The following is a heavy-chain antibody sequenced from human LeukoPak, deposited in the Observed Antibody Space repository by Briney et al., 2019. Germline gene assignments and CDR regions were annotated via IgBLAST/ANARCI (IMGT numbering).Heavy chain of an antibody. V-gene: IGHV1-3*01. Sequence: GASVKVSCKASGYTFTSYAMHWVRQAPGQRLEWMGWINAGNGNTKYSQKFQGRVTITRDTSASTAYMELSSLRSEDTAVYYCAREIGSMVRGVTYYYYYGMDVWGQGTTVTVSS. CDR2: INAGNGNT. D-gene: IGHD3-10*01. CDR3: AREIGSMVRGVTYYYYYGMDV. CDR1: GYTFTSYA. J-gene: IGHJ6*02.